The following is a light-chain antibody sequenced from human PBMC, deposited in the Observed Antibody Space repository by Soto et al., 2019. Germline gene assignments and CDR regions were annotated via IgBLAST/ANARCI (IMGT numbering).Light chain of an antibody. CDR2: GAS. J-gene: IGKJ4*01. CDR1: QNVRGR. V-gene: IGKV3-15*01. Sequence: EIVMTQSPATLSVSPGETVTLSCWASQNVRGRLAWYQHKPGQAPRLLIYGASTRSTDVPARFSGSESGTNFTLTIGSLQSEDFAVYYCQQYNNWPLSFGGGTKVDI. CDR3: QQYNNWPLS.